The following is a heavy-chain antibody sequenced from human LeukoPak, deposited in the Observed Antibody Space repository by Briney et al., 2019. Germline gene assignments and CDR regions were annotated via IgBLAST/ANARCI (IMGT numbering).Heavy chain of an antibody. V-gene: IGHV7-4-1*02. CDR1: RYTFTSYA. CDR3: ARAPRRTMVRGVRPTDNWFDP. CDR2: INTNTGNP. Sequence: ASVKVSCKASRYTFTSYAMNWVRQAPGQGLEWMGWINTNTGNPTYAQGFTGRFVFSLDTSVSTAYLQISSLKAEDTAVYYCARAPRRTMVRGVRPTDNWFDPWGQGTLITVSS. D-gene: IGHD3-10*01. J-gene: IGHJ5*02.